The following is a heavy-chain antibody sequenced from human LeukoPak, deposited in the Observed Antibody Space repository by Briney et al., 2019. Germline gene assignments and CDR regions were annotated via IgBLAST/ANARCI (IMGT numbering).Heavy chain of an antibody. J-gene: IGHJ5*01. CDR1: GGSVSSYY. Sequence: SETLSLTCIVSGGSVSSYYWTWIRQPPGKGLEWIGYIYNSGSTNYNPSLKSRVTISVDTSKNQFSLKLSSVTAADTAVYYCARDTDSSGYYDSRGQGTLVTVSS. CDR3: ARDTDSSGYYDS. CDR2: IYNSGST. D-gene: IGHD3-22*01. V-gene: IGHV4-59*02.